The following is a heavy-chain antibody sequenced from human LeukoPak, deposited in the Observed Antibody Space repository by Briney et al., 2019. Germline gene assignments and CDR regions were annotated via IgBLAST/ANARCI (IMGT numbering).Heavy chain of an antibody. D-gene: IGHD2-8*01. CDR2: IKPNSGGT. Sequence: ASVTVSCMASGYTFTGYYMHWVRQAPGQGLEWMGRIKPNSGGTNYAQKFQGRVTMTRDTSISTAYMELSRLRSDDTAVYYCAIPGDCTNGVCYSFSADYWGQRTLVTVSS. CDR3: AIPGDCTNGVCYSFSADY. J-gene: IGHJ4*02. CDR1: GYTFTGYY. V-gene: IGHV1-2*06.